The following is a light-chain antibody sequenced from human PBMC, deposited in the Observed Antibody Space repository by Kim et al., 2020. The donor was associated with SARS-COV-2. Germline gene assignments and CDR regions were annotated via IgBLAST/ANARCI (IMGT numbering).Light chain of an antibody. J-gene: IGKJ1*01. CDR1: QSVSRTY. CDR3: QQYGRSLWT. CDR2: GAS. V-gene: IGKV3-20*01. Sequence: SPGESATLSSRARQSVSRTYLAWYQQRPGQTPRLLIYGASRRATGITDRCSGSGSGTDFTLTISRLEPEDFAVYYCQQYGRSLWTFGQGTKVDIK.